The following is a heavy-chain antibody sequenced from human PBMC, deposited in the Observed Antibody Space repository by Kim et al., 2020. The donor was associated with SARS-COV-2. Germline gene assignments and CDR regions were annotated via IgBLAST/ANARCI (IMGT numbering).Heavy chain of an antibody. V-gene: IGHV4-39*01. D-gene: IGHD3-10*01. J-gene: IGHJ3*02. Sequence: SRVTIYVDTSKNQFSLKLSSVTAADTAVYYCARSITMVRGVIITNDAFDIWGQGTMVTVSS. CDR3: ARSITMVRGVIITNDAFDI.